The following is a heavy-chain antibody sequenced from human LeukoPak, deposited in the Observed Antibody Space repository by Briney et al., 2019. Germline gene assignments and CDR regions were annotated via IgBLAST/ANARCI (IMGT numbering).Heavy chain of an antibody. Sequence: ASVKVSCKASGGTFSSYAISWVRQAPGQGLEWMGGIIPIFGTANYAQKFQGRVTITTDESTSTAYMELSSLSSEDTAVYYCASSKYYYDSSGRRQDAFDIWGQGTMVTVSS. CDR3: ASSKYYYDSSGRRQDAFDI. CDR2: IIPIFGTA. V-gene: IGHV1-69*05. D-gene: IGHD3-22*01. J-gene: IGHJ3*02. CDR1: GGTFSSYA.